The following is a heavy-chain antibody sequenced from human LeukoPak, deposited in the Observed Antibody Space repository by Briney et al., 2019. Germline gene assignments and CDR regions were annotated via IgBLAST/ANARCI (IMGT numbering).Heavy chain of an antibody. D-gene: IGHD2-15*01. CDR1: GFTFSDYY. V-gene: IGHV3-11*01. CDR2: IGSSDKTI. Sequence: GGSLRLSCAASGFTFSDYYMSWIRQAPGKGLEWVSYIGSSDKTIYYADSVKGRFTISRDNARNSLYLQMNSPRAEDTAVYYCARRKRDCSGGSCYSRFDYWGQGTLVTVSS. CDR3: ARRKRDCSGGSCYSRFDY. J-gene: IGHJ4*02.